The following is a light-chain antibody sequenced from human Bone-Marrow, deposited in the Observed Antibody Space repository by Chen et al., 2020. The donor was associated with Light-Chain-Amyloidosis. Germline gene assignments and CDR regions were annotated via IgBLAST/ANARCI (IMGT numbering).Light chain of an antibody. V-gene: IGLV1-44*01. CDR3: QSYDGNLKIYV. Sequence: QSVLTQPPSASGTPGQRATISCPGSSSNIGINTINWYRQLPGTAPKLPLSTNSDRPSGVPDRFSGSKSGASAFLAITGLQADDEGDYYCQSYDGNLKIYVFGTGTKVTVL. CDR1: SSNIGINT. J-gene: IGLJ1*01. CDR2: TNS.